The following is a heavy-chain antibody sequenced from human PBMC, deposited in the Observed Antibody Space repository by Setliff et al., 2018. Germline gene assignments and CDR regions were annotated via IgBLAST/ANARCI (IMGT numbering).Heavy chain of an antibody. D-gene: IGHD1-26*01. V-gene: IGHV1-24*01. CDR3: ATCVGTSWYDYNFYMDV. J-gene: IGHJ6*03. CDR2: FDPDDGET. Sequence: ASVKVSCKFSGKTLTELSIHWVRQAPGKGLEWMGGFDPDDGETVYAQKFQGRVTMTEDTSTNTAYMELSSLRSEDTAVYYCATCVGTSWYDYNFYMDVWGIGTTVTV. CDR1: GKTLTELS.